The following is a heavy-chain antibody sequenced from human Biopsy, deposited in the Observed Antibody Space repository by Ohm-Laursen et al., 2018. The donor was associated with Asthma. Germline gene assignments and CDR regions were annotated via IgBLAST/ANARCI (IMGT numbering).Heavy chain of an antibody. D-gene: IGHD1-1*01. J-gene: IGHJ3*02. CDR3: VRDGTDEAFDI. CDR1: GFSFSNLA. CDR2: ISKDASTQ. V-gene: IGHV3-30*01. Sequence: SLRLSCAAFGFSFSNLAIHWVRQAPGKGLAWVGVISKDASTQDYADSVKGRFTMARDNSKNTLDLQMNSLREEDTAVYYCVRDGTDEAFDIWGQGTVVSVSS.